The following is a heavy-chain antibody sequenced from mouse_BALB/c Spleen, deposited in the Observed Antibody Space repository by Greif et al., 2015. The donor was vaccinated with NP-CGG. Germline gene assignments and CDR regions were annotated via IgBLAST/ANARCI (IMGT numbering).Heavy chain of an antibody. CDR2: INPSTGYT. J-gene: IGHJ1*01. CDR3: ATGYFDV. CDR1: GYTFTSYW. V-gene: IGHV1-7*01. Sequence: QVHVKQSGAELAKPGASVKMSCKASGYTFTSYWMHWVKQRPGQGLEWIGYINPSTGYTEYNQKFKDKATLTADKSSSTAYIQLSSLTSEDSAVYYCATGYFDVWGAGTTVTVSS.